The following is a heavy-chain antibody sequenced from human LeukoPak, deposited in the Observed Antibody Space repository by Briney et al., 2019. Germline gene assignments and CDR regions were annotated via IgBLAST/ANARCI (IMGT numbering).Heavy chain of an antibody. CDR1: GFTFSIDG. CDR3: ANFQTVGVKPFEH. D-gene: IGHD1-26*01. J-gene: IGHJ5*02. Sequence: GGSLRLSCVGSGFTFSIDGMNWVHQAPGKGLGWVSSISPDSAFIPQADSVKGRFTISRDNAKNSLYLQMESLRVEDTAVYYCANFQTVGVKPFEHWGQGTLVTVSS. V-gene: IGHV3-21*01. CDR2: ISPDSAFI.